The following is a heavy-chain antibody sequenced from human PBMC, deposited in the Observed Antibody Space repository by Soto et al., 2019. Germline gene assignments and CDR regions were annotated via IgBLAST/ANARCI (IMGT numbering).Heavy chain of an antibody. D-gene: IGHD1-26*01. J-gene: IGHJ6*04. V-gene: IGHV4-59*08. CDR1: GCSISSYY. CDR3: ARGWWEREGYVMDV. Sequence: SETLFLTCPVSGCSISSYYWSWIRPPPGKGLKYIGYIYYSESTNYNPSLKSRVTISVDTARNQFSLTLSAVTAADTAVYYGARGWWEREGYVMDVWGKGTTVTVS. CDR2: IYYSEST.